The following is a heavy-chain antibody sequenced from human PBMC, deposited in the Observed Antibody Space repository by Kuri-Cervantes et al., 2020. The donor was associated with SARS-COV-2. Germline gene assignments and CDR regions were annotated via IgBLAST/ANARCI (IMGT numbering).Heavy chain of an antibody. V-gene: IGHV4-39*07. CDR2: INHSGST. J-gene: IGHJ6*03. CDR3: ARVRGSHYYYYYMDV. CDR1: GGSISSSSYY. Sequence: SETLSLTCTVSGGSISSSSYYWGWIRQPPGKGLEWMGEINHSGSTNYNPSLKSRVTISVDTSKNQFSLKLSSVTAADTVVYYRARVRGSHYYYYYMDVWGKGTTVTVSS. D-gene: IGHD6-13*01.